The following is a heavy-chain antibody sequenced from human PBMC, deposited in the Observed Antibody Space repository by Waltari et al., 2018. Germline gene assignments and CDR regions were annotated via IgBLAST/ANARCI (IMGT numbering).Heavy chain of an antibody. CDR1: GGSISSSSYY. Sequence: QLQLQESGPGLVKPSETLSLTCTVSGGSISSSSYYWGWIRPPPGKGLECIVGIYYSGSTYYNPSLKSRVTISVDTSKNQFSLKLSSVTAADTAVYYCARHCSGGSCTNYYFDYWGQGTLVTVSS. CDR2: IYYSGST. J-gene: IGHJ4*02. V-gene: IGHV4-39*01. CDR3: ARHCSGGSCTNYYFDY. D-gene: IGHD2-15*01.